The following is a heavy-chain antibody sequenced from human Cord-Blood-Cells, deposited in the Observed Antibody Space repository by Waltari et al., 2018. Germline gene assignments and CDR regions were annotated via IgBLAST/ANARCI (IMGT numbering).Heavy chain of an antibody. J-gene: IGHJ4*02. CDR2: INHSGST. Sequence: QVQLQQWGAGLLKPSETLSLTCAVYGGSFRGYYWSWIRQPPGKGLEWIGEINHSGSTNDNPSLKRRGTISVDTSKNQFSLELSSVTAADTAVYYWARGQRNYYGSGSYDYWGQGTLVTVSS. D-gene: IGHD3-10*01. CDR3: ARGQRNYYGSGSYDY. CDR1: GGSFRGYY. V-gene: IGHV4-34*01.